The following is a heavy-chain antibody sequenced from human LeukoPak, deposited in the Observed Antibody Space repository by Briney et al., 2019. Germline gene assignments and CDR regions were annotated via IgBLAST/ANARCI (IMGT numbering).Heavy chain of an antibody. Sequence: ASVKVSCKASGYTFTGYYMHWVRQAPGQGLEWMGWINPNSGGTNYAQKFQGRVTMTRDTSISTAYMELSRLRSDDTAVYYCARVSLGTYYDNTRGAFDIWGQGTMVTVSS. V-gene: IGHV1-2*02. CDR2: INPNSGGT. D-gene: IGHD3-22*01. CDR3: ARVSLGTYYDNTRGAFDI. J-gene: IGHJ3*02. CDR1: GYTFTGYY.